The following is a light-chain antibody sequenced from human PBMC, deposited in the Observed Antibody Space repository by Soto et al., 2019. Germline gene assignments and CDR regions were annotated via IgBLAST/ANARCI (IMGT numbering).Light chain of an antibody. J-gene: IGKJ1*01. Sequence: DMQIMHSASYQSTSKEERVXXTCRASQSISSWLAWYQQKPGKATKLLIYDASIWESRVPSRFSGSGSGTEFTLTISSLQPDDFAPYYCQQYNSYPWAYSQGTEE. V-gene: IGKV1-5*01. CDR2: DAS. CDR1: QSISSW. CDR3: QQYNSYPWA.